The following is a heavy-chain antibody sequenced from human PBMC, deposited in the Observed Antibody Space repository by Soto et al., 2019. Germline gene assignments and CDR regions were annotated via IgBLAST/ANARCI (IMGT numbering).Heavy chain of an antibody. CDR2: INHSGST. CDR1: GGSFSGHY. Sequence: LETLSLTCAVYGGSFSGHYWSWIRQPPGKGLEWIGEINHSGSTNYNPSLKSRVTISVDTSKNQFSLKLSSVTAADTAVYYCARGGGIAARRGLFDYWGQGTLVTVSS. J-gene: IGHJ4*02. D-gene: IGHD6-6*01. V-gene: IGHV4-34*01. CDR3: ARGGGIAARRGLFDY.